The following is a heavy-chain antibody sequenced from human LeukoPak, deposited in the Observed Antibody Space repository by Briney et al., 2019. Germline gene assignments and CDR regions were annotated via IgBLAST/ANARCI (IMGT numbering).Heavy chain of an antibody. V-gene: IGHV1-8*01. CDR2: MNPNSGNT. D-gene: IGHD3-3*01. Sequence: ASVKVSCKASGYTFTSYDINWVRQATGQGLEWMGWMNPNSGNTGYAQKFQGRVTMTRNTSISTAYMELSSLRSEDTAVYYCARGRNLEWLLYMFPAYNWFDPWGQETLVTVSS. J-gene: IGHJ5*02. CDR1: GYTFTSYD. CDR3: ARGRNLEWLLYMFPAYNWFDP.